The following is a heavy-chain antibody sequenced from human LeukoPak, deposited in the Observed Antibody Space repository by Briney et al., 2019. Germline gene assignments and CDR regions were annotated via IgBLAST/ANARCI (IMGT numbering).Heavy chain of an antibody. J-gene: IGHJ4*02. CDR1: GFTFSSYA. CDR3: ASGLSYSSGWSLDY. CDR2: ISSSGSTI. Sequence: PGGSLRLSCAASGFTFSSYAMSWVRQAPGKGLEWVSYISSSGSTIYYADSVKGRFTISRDNAKNSLYLQMNSLRAEDTAVYYCASGLSYSSGWSLDYWGQGTLVTVSS. V-gene: IGHV3-48*03. D-gene: IGHD6-19*01.